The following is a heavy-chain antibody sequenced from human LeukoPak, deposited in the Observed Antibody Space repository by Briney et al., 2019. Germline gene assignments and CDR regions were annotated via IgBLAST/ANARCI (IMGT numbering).Heavy chain of an antibody. V-gene: IGHV4-34*01. D-gene: IGHD2-15*01. J-gene: IGHJ4*02. CDR2: INHRGST. CDR1: GFTFSSYA. CDR3: ARGRKYCSGGSCYYFDY. Sequence: GSLRLSCAASGFTFSSYAMSWVRQAPGKGLEGIGEINHRGSTNYNPSLKSRVTISVDTSKNQFSLKLSSVTAADTAVYYCARGRKYCSGGSCYYFDYWGQGTLVTVSS.